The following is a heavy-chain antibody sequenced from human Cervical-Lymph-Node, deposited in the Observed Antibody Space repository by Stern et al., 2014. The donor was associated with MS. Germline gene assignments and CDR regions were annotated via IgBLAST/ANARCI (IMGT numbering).Heavy chain of an antibody. D-gene: IGHD5-18*01. V-gene: IGHV3-30-3*01. CDR1: GFTFSSYA. CDR2: MSYDGSKK. J-gene: IGHJ4*02. Sequence: QMQLVQSGGGVVQPGRSLRLSCAASGFTFSSYALHWVRQAPGKGLEWVEVMSYDGSKKYYADSVKGRFTISRDNSKNTLYLQMNSLRADDTALYYCARDLRTAMVMTFDYWGQGTLVTVSS. CDR3: ARDLRTAMVMTFDY.